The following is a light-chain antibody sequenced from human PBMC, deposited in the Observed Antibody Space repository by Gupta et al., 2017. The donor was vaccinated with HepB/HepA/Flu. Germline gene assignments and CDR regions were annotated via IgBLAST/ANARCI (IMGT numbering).Light chain of an antibody. CDR1: SSNIGAGYD. CDR2: DNT. V-gene: IGLV1-40*01. Sequence: SVLTQPPSVSGAPGQRVTISCTGSSSNIGAGYDVHWYQQLPGTAHKLLIYDNTNRPSGVPDRFSGSKSGTSASLAITGLQAEDEAHYYCQSYDSSLSGSVFGGGTKLTVL. J-gene: IGLJ2*01. CDR3: QSYDSSLSGSV.